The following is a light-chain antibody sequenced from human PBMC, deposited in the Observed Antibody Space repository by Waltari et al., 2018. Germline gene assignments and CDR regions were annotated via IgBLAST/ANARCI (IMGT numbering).Light chain of an antibody. J-gene: IGKJ4*01. CDR3: QQRYKWPPLT. V-gene: IGKV3-11*01. CDR2: DTS. CDR1: ESVYSY. Sequence: EVVLTQSPGTLSLSPGERATLSCRASESVYSYLAWYQQKPGQAPRLLIYDTSNRATGIPARFSGSGFGTDFTLTISILEPEDFAVYYCQQRYKWPPLTFGGGTKVEIK.